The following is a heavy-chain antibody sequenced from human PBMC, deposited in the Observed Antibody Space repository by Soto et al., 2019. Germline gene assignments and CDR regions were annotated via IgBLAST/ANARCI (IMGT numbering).Heavy chain of an antibody. CDR2: ISYDGSNK. V-gene: IGHV3-30*18. Sequence: PGGSLRLSCAASGFTFSSYGMHWVRQAPGKGLEWVAVISYDGSNKYYADSVKGRFTISRDNSKNTLYLQMNSLRAEDTAVYYCSKDLTGEYCSSTSCPYYYGMDVWGQGTTVTVSS. J-gene: IGHJ6*02. CDR3: SKDLTGEYCSSTSCPYYYGMDV. D-gene: IGHD2-2*01. CDR1: GFTFSSYG.